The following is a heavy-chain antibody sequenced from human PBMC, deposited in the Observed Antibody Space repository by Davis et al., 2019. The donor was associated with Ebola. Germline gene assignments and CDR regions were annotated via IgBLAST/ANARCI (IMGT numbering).Heavy chain of an antibody. V-gene: IGHV3-48*02. CDR3: Y. CDR2: ISYISGTI. Sequence: GESLKISCVASGFIFSSYSMNWVRQAPGKGLEWVSYISYISGTIYFADSVKGRFTISRDIAKNSLYLQMNNLRDEDTADGFDYWGQGTLVTVSS. CDR1: GFIFSSYS. J-gene: IGHJ4*02. D-gene: IGHD2-8*01.